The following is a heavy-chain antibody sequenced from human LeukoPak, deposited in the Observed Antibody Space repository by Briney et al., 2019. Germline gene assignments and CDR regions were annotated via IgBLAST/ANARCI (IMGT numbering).Heavy chain of an antibody. V-gene: IGHV4-38-2*02. D-gene: IGHD6-6*01. CDR1: GYSISSGYY. J-gene: IGHJ4*02. CDR2: IYHSGST. Sequence: SETLSLTCTVSGYSISSGYYWGWIRQPPGKGLEWIGSIYHSGSTYYNPSLESRVTISVDTSKNQFSLKLSSVTAADTAVYYCASIGSSSFIGPLSDYWGQGTLVTVSS. CDR3: ASIGSSSFIGPLSDY.